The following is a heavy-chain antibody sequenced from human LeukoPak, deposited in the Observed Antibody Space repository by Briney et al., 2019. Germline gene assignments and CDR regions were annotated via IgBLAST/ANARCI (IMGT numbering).Heavy chain of an antibody. J-gene: IGHJ3*02. CDR2: IIPILGIA. CDR3: ARGYYGSGSYRDI. Sequence: GASVKVSCKASGGTFSSYAISWVRQAPGQGLEWVGSIIPILGIANYAQKFQGRVTITADKSTSTAYMELSSLRSEDTAVYYCARGYYGSGSYRDIWGQGTMVTVSS. D-gene: IGHD3-10*01. V-gene: IGHV1-69*04. CDR1: GGTFSSYA.